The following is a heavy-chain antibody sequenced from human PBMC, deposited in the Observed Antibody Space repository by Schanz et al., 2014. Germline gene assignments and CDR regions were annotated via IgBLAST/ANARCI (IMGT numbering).Heavy chain of an antibody. V-gene: IGHV3-23*01. CDR2: ISGSGGST. CDR3: AKDHAGSDILTALGN. Sequence: EVQLLESGGDLVQPGGSLRLSCAASGFTFTNYAMTWVRQAPGKGLEWVSGISGSGGSTYDADSVKGRFTISRDNSKNTLYLQMNSLRDEDTAVYYCAKDHAGSDILTALGNWGQGTLVTVSS. D-gene: IGHD3-9*01. CDR1: GFTFTNYA. J-gene: IGHJ4*02.